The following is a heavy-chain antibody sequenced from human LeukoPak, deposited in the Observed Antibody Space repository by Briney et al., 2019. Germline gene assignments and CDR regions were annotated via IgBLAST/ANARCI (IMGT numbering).Heavy chain of an antibody. Sequence: ASVKVSCKASDYIFTNYGISWVRQAPGQGLEWMGWISAYNGNTNQAQKLQGRVTMTTDTSTRTAYMELRSLRSDDTAVYYCARDYYDSSGYYYVFAYWGQGTLVTVSS. CDR3: ARDYYDSSGYYYVFAY. CDR2: ISAYNGNT. CDR1: DYIFTNYG. J-gene: IGHJ4*02. D-gene: IGHD3-22*01. V-gene: IGHV1-18*01.